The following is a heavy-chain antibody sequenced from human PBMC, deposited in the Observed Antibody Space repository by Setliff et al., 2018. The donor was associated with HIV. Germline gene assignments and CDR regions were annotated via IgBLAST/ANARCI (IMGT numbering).Heavy chain of an antibody. J-gene: IGHJ6*03. D-gene: IGHD5-12*01. V-gene: IGHV3-7*01. CDR2: IKQDGSEK. CDR3: AKARLRNYYYYMDV. Sequence: GGSLRLSCAASGFRFSTYWMTWVRQAPGKGLEWVANIKQDGSEKYYVDSVRGRFTISRDNTKNFLYLEMNSLRAEDTAVYYCAKARLRNYYYYMDVWAKGTTVTVSS. CDR1: GFRFSTYW.